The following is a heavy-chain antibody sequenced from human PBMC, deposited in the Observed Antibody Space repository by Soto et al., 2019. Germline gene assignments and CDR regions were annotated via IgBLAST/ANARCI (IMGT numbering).Heavy chain of an antibody. J-gene: IGHJ6*02. CDR3: ARAPPGPAPRWGV. Sequence: TSETLSLTXTVSGGSISSGGYSWSWIRQTPGKGLEWIGYIYPTGKTYYNPSLENRATLSIDTSQNQFSLQLTSVTAADTAVYYCARAPPGPAPRWGVWGHGTTVTVSS. V-gene: IGHV4-30-2*01. D-gene: IGHD3-16*01. CDR1: GGSISSGGYS. CDR2: IYPTGKT.